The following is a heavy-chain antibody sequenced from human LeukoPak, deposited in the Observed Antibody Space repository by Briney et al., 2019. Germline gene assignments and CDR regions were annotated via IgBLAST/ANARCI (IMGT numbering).Heavy chain of an antibody. D-gene: IGHD3-22*01. CDR2: MNPSSGNT. CDR1: GYTFTSYD. Sequence: ASVKVSCKASGYTFTSYDINWVRQATGQGLEWMGWMNPSSGNTGYAQKFQGRVTMTRNTSISTAYMELSSLRSEDTAVYYCARARSGYYDSSGHSDYWGQGALVTVSS. J-gene: IGHJ4*02. CDR3: ARARSGYYDSSGHSDY. V-gene: IGHV1-8*01.